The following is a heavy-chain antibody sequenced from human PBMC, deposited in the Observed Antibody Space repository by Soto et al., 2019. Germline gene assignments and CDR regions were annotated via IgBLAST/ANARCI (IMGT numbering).Heavy chain of an antibody. V-gene: IGHV3-7*01. Sequence: GGSLRLSCAASGFTFSTYWMSWVRQAPGKGLEWVGNIKQDGSGENYVDSVKGRFTISRDNANHSLYLQMNSLRAEDTAVYYCARARGPTRHLYYGLDVLGPGTMVTVS. D-gene: IGHD3-10*01. J-gene: IGHJ6*02. CDR1: GFTFSTYW. CDR3: ARARGPTRHLYYGLDV. CDR2: IKQDGSGE.